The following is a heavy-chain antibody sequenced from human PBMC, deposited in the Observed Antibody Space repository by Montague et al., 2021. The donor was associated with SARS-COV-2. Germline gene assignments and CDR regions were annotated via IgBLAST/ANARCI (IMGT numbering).Heavy chain of an antibody. CDR3: AGVQGITMIVVVIGAFDI. J-gene: IGHJ3*02. D-gene: IGHD3-22*01. Sequence: TLSLTCTVSGGSISSGGYYWSWIRQHPGKGLEWIGYIYYSGSTYYNPSLKSRVTISVDTSKNQFSLKLSFVTAADTAVYYCAGVQGITMIVVVIGAFDIWGQGTMVAVSS. V-gene: IGHV4-31*03. CDR2: IYYSGST. CDR1: GGSISSGGYY.